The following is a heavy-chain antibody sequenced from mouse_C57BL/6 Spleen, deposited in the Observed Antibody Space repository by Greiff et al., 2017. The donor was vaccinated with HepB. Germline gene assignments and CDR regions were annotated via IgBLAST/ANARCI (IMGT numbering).Heavy chain of an antibody. CDR1: GYTFTSYW. D-gene: IGHD3-3*01. V-gene: IGHV1-5*01. Sequence: EVQLQQSGTVLARPGASVKMSCKTSGYTFTSYWMHWVKQRPGQGLEWIGAIYPGNSDTSYNQKFKGKAKLTAVTSASTAYMELSSLTNEDSAVYYSTREEGRGGFDYWGQGTTLTVSS. CDR3: TREEGRGGFDY. CDR2: IYPGNSDT. J-gene: IGHJ2*01.